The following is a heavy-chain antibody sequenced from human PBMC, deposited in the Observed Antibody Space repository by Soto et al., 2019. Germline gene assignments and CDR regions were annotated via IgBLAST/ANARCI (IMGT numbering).Heavy chain of an antibody. J-gene: IGHJ6*03. V-gene: IGHV1-3*01. D-gene: IGHD3-3*01. Sequence: ASVKVCCKASGYTFTSYAMQWVRQAPGQRLEWMGWINAGNGNTKYSQKFQGRVTITRDTSASTAYMELSSLRSEDTAVYYCARDLDTIFGVVPYYYMDVWSKGTTVTVSS. CDR2: INAGNGNT. CDR1: GYTFTSYA. CDR3: ARDLDTIFGVVPYYYMDV.